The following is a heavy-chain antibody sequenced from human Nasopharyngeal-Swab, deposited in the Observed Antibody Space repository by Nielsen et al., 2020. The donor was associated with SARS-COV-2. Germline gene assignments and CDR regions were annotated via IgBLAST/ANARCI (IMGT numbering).Heavy chain of an antibody. D-gene: IGHD6-19*01. J-gene: IGHJ4*02. Sequence: GESLKISCAASGFTFDDYAMHWVRQAPGKGLEWVSLISGDGGGTYYADSVKGRFTISRDNSKNSLYLQMNSLRTEDTALYYCAKGGSGWSNKFDYWGQGTLVTVSS. CDR1: GFTFDDYA. CDR2: ISGDGGGT. CDR3: AKGGSGWSNKFDY. V-gene: IGHV3-43*02.